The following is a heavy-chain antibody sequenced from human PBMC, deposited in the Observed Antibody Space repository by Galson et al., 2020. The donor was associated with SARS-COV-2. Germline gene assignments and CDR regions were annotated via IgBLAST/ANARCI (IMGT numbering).Heavy chain of an antibody. CDR3: ARLHYGEYAPEAFDI. Sequence: SENLSLTCTVSGGSIISGAYYWSWIRQPAGKGLEWIGRIYTTTGGTNYNPSLKSRVTISVDTSKNQFSLRLTSVTAADTAVYYCARLHYGEYAPEAFDIWGPGTRVTVAS. CDR1: GGSIISGAYY. V-gene: IGHV4-61*02. J-gene: IGHJ3*02. CDR2: IYTTTGGT. D-gene: IGHD4-17*01.